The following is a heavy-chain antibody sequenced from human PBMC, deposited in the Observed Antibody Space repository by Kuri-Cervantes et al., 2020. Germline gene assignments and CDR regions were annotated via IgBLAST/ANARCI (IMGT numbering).Heavy chain of an antibody. J-gene: IGHJ4*02. D-gene: IGHD4-23*01. Sequence: SVKVSCKASGGTFSSYAISWVRQAPGQGLEWMGGIIPIFGTANYAQKFQGRVTMTRNTSISTAYMELSSLRSEDTAVYYCARVDYGGNLDYWGQGTLVTVSS. CDR3: ARVDYGGNLDY. CDR2: IIPIFGTA. V-gene: IGHV1-69*05. CDR1: GGTFSSYA.